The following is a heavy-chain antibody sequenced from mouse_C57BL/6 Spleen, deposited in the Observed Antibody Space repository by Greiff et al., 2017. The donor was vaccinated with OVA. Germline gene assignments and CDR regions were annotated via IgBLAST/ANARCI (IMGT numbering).Heavy chain of an antibody. CDR3: AREITGTFFDY. V-gene: IGHV1-82*01. CDR2: IYPGDGGT. CDR1: GYAFSSSW. D-gene: IGHD4-1*01. Sequence: VQVVESGPELVKPGASVKISCKASGYAFSSSWMNWVKQRPGKGLEWIGRIYPGDGGTNYNGKFKGKATLTADKSSSTAYMQLSSLTSEDSAVYFGAREITGTFFDYWGQGTTLTVSS. J-gene: IGHJ2*01.